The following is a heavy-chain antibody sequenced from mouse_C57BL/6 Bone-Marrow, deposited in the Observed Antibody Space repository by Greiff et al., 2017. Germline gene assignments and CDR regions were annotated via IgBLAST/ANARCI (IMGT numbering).Heavy chain of an antibody. J-gene: IGHJ3*01. V-gene: IGHV8-8*01. CDR2: IWWDDDK. CDR3: ARIDPYYYGSNWFAY. D-gene: IGHD1-1*01. Sequence: QVTLKECGPGILQPSQTLSLTCSFSGFSLSTFGMGVGWIRQPSGKGLEWLAHIWWDDDKYYNPALKSRLTISKDTSKNQVFLKIANVDTADTATYYCARIDPYYYGSNWFAYWGQGTLVTVSA. CDR1: GFSLSTFGMG.